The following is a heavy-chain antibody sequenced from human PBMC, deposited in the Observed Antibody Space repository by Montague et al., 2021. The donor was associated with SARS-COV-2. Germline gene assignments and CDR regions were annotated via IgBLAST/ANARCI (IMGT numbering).Heavy chain of an antibody. CDR2: IIISDGNT. D-gene: IGHD6-13*01. CDR1: GFTFSSYA. J-gene: IGHJ3*02. V-gene: IGHV3-23*01. Sequence: SLRLSCAASGFTFSSYAMSWVRQAPGKGLEWVSTIIISDGNTYYADSVKGRFTISRDKSKNTLYLQMNSLRAEDTAVYYCAKDRQLVGDDAFDIWGQGTTVTGS. CDR3: AKDRQLVGDDAFDI.